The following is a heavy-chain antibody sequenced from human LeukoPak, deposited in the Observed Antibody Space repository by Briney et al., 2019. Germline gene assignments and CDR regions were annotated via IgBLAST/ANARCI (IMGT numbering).Heavy chain of an antibody. D-gene: IGHD3-10*01. CDR1: GFIFSSYW. Sequence: GGSLRLSCAASGFIFSSYWMSWVRQAPGKGLEWVSYISSSSTYIYYADSLKGRFTISRDNAKSSLYLQMNSLRAEDTAVYYCARAPGWYFDLWGRGTLVTVSS. CDR3: ARAPGWYFDL. J-gene: IGHJ2*01. CDR2: ISSSSTYI. V-gene: IGHV3-21*01.